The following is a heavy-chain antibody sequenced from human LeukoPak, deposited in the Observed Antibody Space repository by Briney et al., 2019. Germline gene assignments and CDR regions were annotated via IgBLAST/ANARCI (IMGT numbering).Heavy chain of an antibody. D-gene: IGHD4-11*01. CDR1: GYTFTSYA. CDR2: INAYNGNT. CDR3: ARSHMTTTFDY. V-gene: IGHV1-18*01. J-gene: IGHJ4*02. Sequence: ASVKVSCKASGYTFTSYAMHWVRQAPGQRLEWMGWINAYNGNTNYAQKLQGRVTMTTDTSTSTAYMELRSLRSDDTAVYYCARSHMTTTFDYWGQGTLVTVSS.